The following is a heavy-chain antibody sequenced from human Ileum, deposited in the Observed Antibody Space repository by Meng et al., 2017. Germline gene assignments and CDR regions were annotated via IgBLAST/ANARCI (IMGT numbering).Heavy chain of an antibody. CDR2: ICHSGST. V-gene: IGHV4-4*02. D-gene: IGHD4-23*01. CDR3: ARHGGYYQGF. J-gene: IGHJ4*02. CDR1: SGSITSDTT. Sequence: QGKVQDAGPGRVKPSGTLSLTCAVFSGSITSDTTWSWVRLPLGKGLDWIRKICHSGSTFYNPSLKSRVTMSVDKSKSQFSLMLTSVTAADTAVYYCARHGGYYQGFWGQGTLVTVSS.